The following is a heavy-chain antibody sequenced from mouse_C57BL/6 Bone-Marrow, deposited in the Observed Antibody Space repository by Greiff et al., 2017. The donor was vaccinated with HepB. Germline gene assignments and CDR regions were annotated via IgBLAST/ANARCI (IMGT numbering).Heavy chain of an antibody. CDR2: IDPENGDT. V-gene: IGHV14-4*01. J-gene: IGHJ3*01. CDR1: GFNIKDDY. D-gene: IGHD4-1*01. Sequence: EVQLQQSGAELVRPGASVKLSCTASGFNIKDDYMHWVKQRPEQGLEWIGWIDPENGDTEYASKFQGKATITADTASNTAYLQLSSLTSEDTAVYYCTPGGTAWFAYWGQGTLVTVSA. CDR3: TPGGTAWFAY.